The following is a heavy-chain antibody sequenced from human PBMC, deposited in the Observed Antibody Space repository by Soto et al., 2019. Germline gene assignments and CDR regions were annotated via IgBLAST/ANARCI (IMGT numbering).Heavy chain of an antibody. J-gene: IGHJ6*03. CDR2: ISGSGGST. Sequence: EVQLLESGGGLVQPGGSLRLSCAASGFTFSSYAMSWVRQAPGKGLEWVSAISGSGGSTYYADSVKGRFTISRDNSKNTLYLQMNSLRAEDTAVYYCASNYGSGSYEYYYYMDVWGKGTTVTVSS. CDR1: GFTFSSYA. V-gene: IGHV3-23*01. D-gene: IGHD3-10*01. CDR3: ASNYGSGSYEYYYYMDV.